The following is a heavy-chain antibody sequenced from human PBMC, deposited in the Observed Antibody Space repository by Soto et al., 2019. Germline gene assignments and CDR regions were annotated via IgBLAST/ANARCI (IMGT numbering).Heavy chain of an antibody. CDR2: IYYSGRT. V-gene: IGHV4-39*01. D-gene: IGHD2-15*01. CDR1: GGSVGRSGYY. CDR3: ARVWITYSYASFDY. Sequence: PSETLSLTCTVSGGSVGRSGYYWGWIRQPPGKGLEWIGSIYYSGRTYHNPSLKSRVTISVDTSKNQFSLKLNSVTAADTAVYYCARVWITYSYASFDYWGQGTLVTVSS. J-gene: IGHJ4*02.